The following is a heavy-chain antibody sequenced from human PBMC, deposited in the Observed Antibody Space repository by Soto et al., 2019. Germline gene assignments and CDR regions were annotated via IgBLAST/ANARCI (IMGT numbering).Heavy chain of an antibody. CDR1: GYTFTSYD. J-gene: IGHJ6*02. CDR2: MNPNSGNT. V-gene: IGHV1-8*01. D-gene: IGHD1-26*01. CDR3: ARGGGVGATTFYYYYGMDV. Sequence: GASVKVSCKASGYTFTSYDINWVRQATGQGLEWMGWMNPNSGNTGYAQKFQGRVTMTRNTSISTAYMELSSLRSEDTAVFYCARGGGVGATTFYYYYGMDVWGQGTTVTVSS.